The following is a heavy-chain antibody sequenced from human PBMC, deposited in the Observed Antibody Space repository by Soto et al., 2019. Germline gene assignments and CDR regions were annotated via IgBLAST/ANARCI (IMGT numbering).Heavy chain of an antibody. CDR1: GGSISSYY. D-gene: IGHD6-19*01. CDR3: ARDNVDAAVAFQNWFDP. Sequence: ETLSLTCTVSGGSISSYYWSWIRQPPGKGLEWIGYIYYSGSTNYNPSLKSRVTISVDTSKNQFSLKLSSVTAADTAVYYCARDNVDAAVAFQNWFDPWGQGTLVTSPQ. V-gene: IGHV4-59*01. CDR2: IYYSGST. J-gene: IGHJ5*02.